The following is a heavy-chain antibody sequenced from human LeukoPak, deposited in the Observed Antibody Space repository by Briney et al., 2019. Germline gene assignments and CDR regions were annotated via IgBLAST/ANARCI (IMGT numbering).Heavy chain of an antibody. D-gene: IGHD6-13*01. CDR3: ARREYSSSWYPDAFDI. Sequence: GESLKISCKGSGYSFTSYWIGWVRQMPGKGLEWMGIIYPGDSDIRYSPSFQGQVTISADKSISTAYLQWSSLKASDTAMYYCARREYSSSWYPDAFDIWGQGTMVTVSS. CDR2: IYPGDSDI. CDR1: GYSFTSYW. V-gene: IGHV5-51*01. J-gene: IGHJ3*02.